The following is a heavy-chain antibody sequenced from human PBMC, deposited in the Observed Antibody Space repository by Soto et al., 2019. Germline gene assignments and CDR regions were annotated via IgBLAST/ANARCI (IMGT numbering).Heavy chain of an antibody. Sequence: ASVKVSCKAFGYTFTSYGISWVRQAPGQGLEWMGWISAYNGNTNYAQKVQGRVTMTTDTSTSTAYMELRSLRSDDTAVYYCARHNSHWPNWFDPWGQGTLVTVSS. CDR3: ARHNSHWPNWFDP. CDR1: GYTFTSYG. J-gene: IGHJ5*02. D-gene: IGHD1-1*01. CDR2: ISAYNGNT. V-gene: IGHV1-18*01.